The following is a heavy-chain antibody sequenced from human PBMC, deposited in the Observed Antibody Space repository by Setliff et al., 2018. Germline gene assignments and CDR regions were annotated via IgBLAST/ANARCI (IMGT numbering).Heavy chain of an antibody. CDR3: ARDPHFDS. V-gene: IGHV3-9*01. J-gene: IGHJ4*02. Sequence: GGSLRLSCAASGFTFDDYAMHWVRQAPGKGLEWVSGISWNSGGIGYADSVKGRFTISRDSAKNSLYLQMNSLRAEDTAVYYCARDPHFDSWGQGTLVTVSS. CDR2: ISWNSGGI. CDR1: GFTFDDYA.